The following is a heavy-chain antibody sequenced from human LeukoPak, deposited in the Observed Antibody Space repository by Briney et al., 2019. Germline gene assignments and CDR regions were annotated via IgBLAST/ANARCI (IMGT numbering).Heavy chain of an antibody. J-gene: IGHJ3*02. CDR3: AKAPGGSSSWYKDAFDI. Sequence: PGGSLRLSCAASGFIFSSYAMSWVRQAPGKGLEWVSAISGSGGSTYYADSVKGRFTISRDNSKNTLYLQMNSLRAEDTAVYYCAKAPGGSSSWYKDAFDIWGQGTMVTVSS. CDR1: GFIFSSYA. D-gene: IGHD6-13*01. CDR2: ISGSGGST. V-gene: IGHV3-23*01.